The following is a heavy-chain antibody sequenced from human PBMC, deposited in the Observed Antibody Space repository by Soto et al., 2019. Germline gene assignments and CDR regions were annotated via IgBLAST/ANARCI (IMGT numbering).Heavy chain of an antibody. CDR3: AASIAAAGDYYYYGMDV. CDR2: ISSSSSYI. Sequence: SVNWIRKEKGKVLEWVSSISSSSSYIYYADSVKGRSTISRDNAKNSLYLQMNSLRAEDTAVYYCAASIAAAGDYYYYGMDVWVQGTTVPV. J-gene: IGHJ6*02. CDR1: S. D-gene: IGHD6-13*01. V-gene: IGHV3-21*01.